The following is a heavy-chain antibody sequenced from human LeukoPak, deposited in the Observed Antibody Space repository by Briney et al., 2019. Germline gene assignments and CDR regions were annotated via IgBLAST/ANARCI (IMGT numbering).Heavy chain of an antibody. CDR1: GFTFSSYW. CDR2: IKQDGSQE. CDR3: ARDQWQWLGHFDY. J-gene: IGHJ4*02. D-gene: IGHD6-19*01. V-gene: IGHV3-7*04. Sequence: GGSLRLSCAASGFTFSSYWMSWVRQAPGKGLEWVAHIKQDGSQEYSVDSVKGRFTISRDNAKNSLFLQMNSLRAEDTAVYYCARDQWQWLGHFDYWGQGTLVTVSS.